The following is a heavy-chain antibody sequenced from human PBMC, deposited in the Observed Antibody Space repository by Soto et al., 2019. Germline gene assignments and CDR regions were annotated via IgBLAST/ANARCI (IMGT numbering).Heavy chain of an antibody. D-gene: IGHD3-16*02. Sequence: TSETLSLTCTVSGGSIRTSYWSWIRQPPGKGLEWIGYMYYSGSTYYNPSLKSRVTISVDTSKNQFSLKLSSVTAADTAVYYCAARNDYIWGSYRLLPDAFDIWGQGTMVTVSS. J-gene: IGHJ3*02. CDR1: GGSIRTSY. V-gene: IGHV4-59*04. CDR2: MYYSGST. CDR3: AARNDYIWGSYRLLPDAFDI.